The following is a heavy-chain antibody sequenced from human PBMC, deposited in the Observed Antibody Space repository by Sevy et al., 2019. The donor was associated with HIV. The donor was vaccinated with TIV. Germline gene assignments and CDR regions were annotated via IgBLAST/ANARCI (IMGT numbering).Heavy chain of an antibody. V-gene: IGHV4-39*01. CDR1: GGSISSSSYY. CDR2: IYYSGST. D-gene: IGHD1-26*01. J-gene: IGHJ6*03. Sequence: SETLSLTGTVSGGSISSSSYYWGWIRQPPGKGLEWIGSIYYSGSTYYNPSLKSRVTISVDTSKNQFSLKLSSVTAADTAVYYCARHNSGSYSEYYYYYYYMDVWGKGTTVTVSS. CDR3: ARHNSGSYSEYYYYYYYMDV.